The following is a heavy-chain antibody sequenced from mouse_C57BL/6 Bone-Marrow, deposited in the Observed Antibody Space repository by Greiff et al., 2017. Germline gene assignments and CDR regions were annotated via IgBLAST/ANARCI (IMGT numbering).Heavy chain of an antibody. CDR1: GYTFTSYW. CDR2: IDPSDSYT. J-gene: IGHJ1*03. Sequence: QVQLQQPGAELVMPGASVKLSCKASGYTFTSYWMHWVKQRPGQGLEWIGEIDPSDSYTTSNQKFKGKSTLTVDKSSSTAYMQLSSLTSEDSAVYYCARDWGDGSSWGDWYFDVWGTGTMVTVSS. V-gene: IGHV1-69*01. D-gene: IGHD1-1*01. CDR3: ARDWGDGSSWGDWYFDV.